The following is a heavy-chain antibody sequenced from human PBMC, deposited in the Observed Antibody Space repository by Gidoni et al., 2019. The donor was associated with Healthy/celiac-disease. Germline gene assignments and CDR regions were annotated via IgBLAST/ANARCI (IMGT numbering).Heavy chain of an antibody. CDR3: AKALYQFKAVAGTVIDY. Sequence: EVQLVESGGGLVQPGRSLGLSCAASGFTFDDTAMHWVRQDPGKGLEGVSGISWNSGSIGYADSVKGRFTISSDNAKNSLYLQMNSLRAEDTALYYCAKALYQFKAVAGTVIDYWGQGTLVTVSS. V-gene: IGHV3-9*01. J-gene: IGHJ4*02. CDR1: GFTFDDTA. D-gene: IGHD6-19*01. CDR2: ISWNSGSI.